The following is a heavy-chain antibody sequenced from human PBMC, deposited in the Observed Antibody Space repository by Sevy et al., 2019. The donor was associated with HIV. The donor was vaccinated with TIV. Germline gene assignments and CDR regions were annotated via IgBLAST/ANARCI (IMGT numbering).Heavy chain of an antibody. D-gene: IGHD6-19*01. CDR1: GFTFSRYS. V-gene: IGHV3-48*02. J-gene: IGHJ4*02. CDR3: ARPGSGWFEFDS. Sequence: GGSLRLSCVASGFTFSRYSMNWVRQAPGKGLGWVSNIGSTGPTIYYADSVKGRFTISRDNAKNSLYLQMNSLREEDTAVYYCARPGSGWFEFDSWGQGTLVTVSS. CDR2: IGSTGPTI.